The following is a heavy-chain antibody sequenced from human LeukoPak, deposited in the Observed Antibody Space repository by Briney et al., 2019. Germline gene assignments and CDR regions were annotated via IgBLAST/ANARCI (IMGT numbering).Heavy chain of an antibody. D-gene: IGHD1-7*01. CDR3: ARASPWTRTCYFDY. V-gene: IGHV4-59*12. CDR1: GGSISSYY. J-gene: IGHJ4*02. CDR2: IYYSGST. Sequence: SETLSLTCTVSGGSISSYYWSWIRQPPGKGLEWIGYIYYSGSTNYNPSLKSRVTISVDTSKNQFSLKLSSVTAADTAVYYCARASPWTRTCYFDYWGQGTLVTVSS.